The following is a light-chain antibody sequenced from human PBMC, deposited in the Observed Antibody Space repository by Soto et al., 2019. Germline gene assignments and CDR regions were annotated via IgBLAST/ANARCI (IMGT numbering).Light chain of an antibody. CDR3: QQYNYFYT. J-gene: IGKJ2*01. V-gene: IGKV1-5*01. CDR1: QSIGSS. Sequence: DIQMTQSPSTLSASVGDKVTITCRASQSIGSSLAWYQQKLGKAPKLLMFDASRLASGVPSRFSGSGSGAEFTLTISSLQPDDFATYYCQQYNYFYTFGQGTTLEIK. CDR2: DAS.